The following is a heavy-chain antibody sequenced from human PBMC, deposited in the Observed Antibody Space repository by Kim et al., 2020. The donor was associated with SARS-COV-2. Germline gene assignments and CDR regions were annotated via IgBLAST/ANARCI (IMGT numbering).Heavy chain of an antibody. CDR2: IIPSGGNT. D-gene: IGHD3-16*01. CDR3: AREKVGGYFDY. Sequence: ASVKVSCKASGDTFTSYYFHWVRQAPGQGLEWMGIIIPSGGNTNYAQKFQGRVTMTRDTSTNTVYLDLSSLGSEDTAVYYFAREKVGGYFDYWGQGTLV. J-gene: IGHJ4*02. V-gene: IGHV1-46*01. CDR1: GDTFTSYY.